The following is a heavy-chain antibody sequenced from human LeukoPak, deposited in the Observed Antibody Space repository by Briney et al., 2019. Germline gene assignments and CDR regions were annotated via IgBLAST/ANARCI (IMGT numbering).Heavy chain of an antibody. Sequence: GGSLRLSCTACGFTFGAYAMSWVRQAPGKGLEWVGFIRSKAYGGSTEYAASVKGRFTISRDDSKSIAYLQMNSLKTEDTAVYYCTRARLWSGYYTPFGYWGQGTPVTVSS. D-gene: IGHD3-3*01. CDR3: TRARLWSGYYTPFGY. CDR2: IRSKAYGGST. V-gene: IGHV3-49*04. J-gene: IGHJ4*02. CDR1: GFTFGAYA.